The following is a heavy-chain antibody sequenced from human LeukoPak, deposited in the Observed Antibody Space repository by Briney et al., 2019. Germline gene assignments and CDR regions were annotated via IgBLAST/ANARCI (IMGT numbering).Heavy chain of an antibody. CDR3: ARGPAPQYGSGSSWFDP. CDR2: ISAYNGNT. CDR1: GYTLTNYG. Sequence: ASVKVSCKASGYTLTNYGFSWVRQAPGQGLEWMGWISAYNGNTDYAQNLQGRVTMTTDTSTGTAYMELSSLRSEDTAVYYCARGPAPQYGSGSSWFDPWGQGTLVTVSS. D-gene: IGHD3-10*01. J-gene: IGHJ5*02. V-gene: IGHV1-18*01.